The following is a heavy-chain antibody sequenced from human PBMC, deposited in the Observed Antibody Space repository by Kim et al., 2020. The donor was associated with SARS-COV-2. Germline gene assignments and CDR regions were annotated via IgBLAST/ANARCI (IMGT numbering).Heavy chain of an antibody. J-gene: IGHJ2*01. CDR1: GFTFSSYA. V-gene: IGHV3-23*01. Sequence: GGSLRLSCAASGFTFSSYAMSWVRQAPGKGLEWVSAISGSGGSTYYADSVKGRFTISRDNSKNTLYLQMNSLRAEDTAIYYCAKDSGQLVHRYFDLWGRGTLVTVSS. CDR2: ISGSGGST. CDR3: AKDSGQLVHRYFDL. D-gene: IGHD6-6*01.